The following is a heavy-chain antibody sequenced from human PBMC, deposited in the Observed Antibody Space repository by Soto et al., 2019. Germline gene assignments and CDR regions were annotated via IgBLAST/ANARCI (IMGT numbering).Heavy chain of an antibody. CDR2: IYYSGST. J-gene: IGHJ4*02. Sequence: SETLSLTCTVSGGSISSSSYYWGWIRQAPGKGLERIGRIYYSGSTYYNQSLKSQIKISVDTSKNQFSLKLSSVTAADTAVYYCARHIDYWGQGTLVTVS. V-gene: IGHV4-39*01. CDR1: GGSISSSSYY. CDR3: ARHIDY.